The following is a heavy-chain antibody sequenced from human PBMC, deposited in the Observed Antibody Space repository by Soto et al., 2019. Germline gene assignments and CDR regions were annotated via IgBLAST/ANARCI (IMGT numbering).Heavy chain of an antibody. V-gene: IGHV3-21*06. CDR2: ISSTTNYI. J-gene: IGHJ4*02. CDR1: GFPFTRYS. CDR3: ARESEDLTSNFDY. Sequence: GGSLRLSCAASGFPFTRYSMNWVRQLPGKGLEWVSSISSTTNYIYYGDSMKGRFTISRDNAKSSLYLEMNSLRAEDTAVYYCARESEDLTSNFDYWGQGTLVTVSS.